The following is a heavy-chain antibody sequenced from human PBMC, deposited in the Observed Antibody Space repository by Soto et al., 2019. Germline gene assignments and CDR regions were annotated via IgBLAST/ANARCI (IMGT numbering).Heavy chain of an antibody. CDR3: ARGSLTVTTYYYYGMDV. CDR1: GFTFSSYG. D-gene: IGHD4-4*01. Sequence: QVQLVESGGGVVQPGRSLRLSCAASGFTFSSYGMHWVRQAPGKGLEWVAVIWYDGSNKYYADSVKGRFTISRDNSKNTLYLQMNSLRAEDTAVYYCARGSLTVTTYYYYGMDVWCQGTTVTVSS. CDR2: IWYDGSNK. V-gene: IGHV3-33*01. J-gene: IGHJ6*02.